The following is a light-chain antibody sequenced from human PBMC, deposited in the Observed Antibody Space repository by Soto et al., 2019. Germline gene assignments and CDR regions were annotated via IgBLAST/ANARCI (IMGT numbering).Light chain of an antibody. V-gene: IGKV1-9*01. CDR3: QQSYSAPVT. CDR2: AAS. Sequence: IQLTQSPSSLSASVGDRVTISCRASQDISTHLAWFAQKPGRAPQLLIYAASTLHSGVPSRFSGSGSGTDFTLTISSLQPEDFATYDCQQSYSAPVTFGQGTKR. J-gene: IGKJ2*01. CDR1: QDISTH.